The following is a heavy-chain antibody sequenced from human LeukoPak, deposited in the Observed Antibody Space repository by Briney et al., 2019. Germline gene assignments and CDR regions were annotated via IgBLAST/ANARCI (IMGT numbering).Heavy chain of an antibody. CDR1: GFTFSDYY. J-gene: IGHJ4*02. V-gene: IGHV3-30*02. CDR2: IRNDGSDK. Sequence: GGSLRLSCAASGFTFSDYYMSWIRQAPGKGLEWVAFIRNDGSDKYYADSVKGRFTISRDNSKNTLYLQMNSLRAEDTAVYYCAKDGIARSIFDYWGQGTLVTVSS. CDR3: AKDGIARSIFDY. D-gene: IGHD1-1*01.